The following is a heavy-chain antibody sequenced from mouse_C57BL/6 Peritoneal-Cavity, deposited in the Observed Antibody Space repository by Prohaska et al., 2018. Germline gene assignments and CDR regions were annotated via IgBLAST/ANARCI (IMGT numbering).Heavy chain of an antibody. D-gene: IGHD2-2*01. CDR1: GYTFSSYW. Sequence: GSSVQLSCKTSGYTFSSYWMQWEKQWAGQGLEWIGEIDPSDSYTNYNQKFKGKATLTVDTSSSTAYMQLSSLTSEDSAVYYCASMVTTVGNYWG. J-gene: IGHJ2*01. CDR3: ASMVTTVGNY. V-gene: IGHV1-50*01. CDR2: IDPSDSYT.